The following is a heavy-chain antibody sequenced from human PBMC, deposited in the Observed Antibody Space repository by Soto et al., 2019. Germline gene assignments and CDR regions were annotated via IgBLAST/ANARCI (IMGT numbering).Heavy chain of an antibody. V-gene: IGHV1-46*01. CDR1: GYAFTSYY. J-gene: IGHJ4*02. CDR2: INPSGGST. D-gene: IGHD4-4*01. Sequence: ASVKVSCKASGYAFTSYYMHWVRQAPGRGLEWMGIINPSGGSTSYAQKFQGRVTMTRDTSTSTVYMELSSLRSEDTAVYYCARELEGDYNFDYWGQGTLVTVSS. CDR3: ARELEGDYNFDY.